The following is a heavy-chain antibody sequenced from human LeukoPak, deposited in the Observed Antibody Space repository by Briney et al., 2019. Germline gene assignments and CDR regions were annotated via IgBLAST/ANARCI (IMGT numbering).Heavy chain of an antibody. CDR1: GFTFSSYW. CDR2: IKQDGSEK. Sequence: GGSLRLSCAASGFTFSSYWMSWVRQAPGKGLEWVANIKQDGSEKYYVDPVKGRFTISRDNAKNSLYLQMNSLRAEDTAVYYCARAGRSGSYYYWGQGTLVTVSS. D-gene: IGHD1-26*01. CDR3: ARAGRSGSYYY. J-gene: IGHJ4*02. V-gene: IGHV3-7*01.